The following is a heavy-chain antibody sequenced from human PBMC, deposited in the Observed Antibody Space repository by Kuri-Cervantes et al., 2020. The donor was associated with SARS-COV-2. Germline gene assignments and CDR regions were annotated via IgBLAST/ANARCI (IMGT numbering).Heavy chain of an antibody. V-gene: IGHV1-3*01. CDR1: GYTFISYA. CDR2: INAGNGNT. CDR3: AASPAVLTGYFPLPY. D-gene: IGHD3-9*01. J-gene: IGHJ4*02. Sequence: ASVKVSCKASGYTFISYAMHWVRQAPGQRLEWMGWINAGNGNTKYSQKFQGRVTITRDTSASTAYMELSSLRSEDTAVYYCAASPAVLTGYFPLPYWGQGTLVTVSS.